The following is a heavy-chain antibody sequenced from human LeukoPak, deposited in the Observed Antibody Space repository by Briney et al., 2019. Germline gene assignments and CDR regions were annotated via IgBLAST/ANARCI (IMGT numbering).Heavy chain of an antibody. V-gene: IGHV1-2*02. Sequence: ASVKVSCKASGYTFSGYYLHWVRQAPGQGLEWMGRINAKSGDTVYALKFQGRVTMTSETSISTGYMELSRLKSDDTAIYFCATRRSNSWYYFDLWGQGALVTASS. J-gene: IGHJ4*02. CDR1: GYTFSGYY. D-gene: IGHD2-2*01. CDR2: INAKSGDT. CDR3: ATRRSNSWYYFDL.